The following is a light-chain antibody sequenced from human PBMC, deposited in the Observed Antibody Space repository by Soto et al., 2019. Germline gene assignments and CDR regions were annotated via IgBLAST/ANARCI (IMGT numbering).Light chain of an antibody. Sequence: DIQMTQSPSSLSASVGDRVTITCRASQSISSYLHWYQQKPGKAPKLLIYATSSLQSGVPPRFSGSGSGTDFTITIRSRQPEDFATYYCQRSFSTALSFGGGTKVQIK. CDR1: QSISSY. V-gene: IGKV1-39*01. CDR2: ATS. CDR3: QRSFSTALS. J-gene: IGKJ4*01.